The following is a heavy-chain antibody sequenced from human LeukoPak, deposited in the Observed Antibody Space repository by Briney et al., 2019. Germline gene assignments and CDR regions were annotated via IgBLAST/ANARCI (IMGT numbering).Heavy chain of an antibody. CDR3: ARERRSSTSQDAYYFDY. Sequence: PSETLSLTCTVSGGSISSYYWSWIRQPPGKGLEWLGYIYYSGSTNYNPSLKSRVTISVDTSKNQFSLKLSSVTAADTAVYYCARERRSSTSQDAYYFDYWGQGTLVTVSP. V-gene: IGHV4-59*01. D-gene: IGHD6-13*01. J-gene: IGHJ4*02. CDR1: GGSISSYY. CDR2: IYYSGST.